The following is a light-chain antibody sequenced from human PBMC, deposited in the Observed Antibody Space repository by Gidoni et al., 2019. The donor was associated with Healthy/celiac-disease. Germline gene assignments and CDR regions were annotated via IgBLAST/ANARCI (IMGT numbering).Light chain of an antibody. V-gene: IGLV2-14*01. CDR2: DVS. CDR1: SSDVGGYNY. CDR3: SSYTSSSTHWV. J-gene: IGLJ3*02. Sequence: QSALTQPASVSGSPGKSITISCTGTSSDVGGYNYVSWYQQHPGKAPKLMIYDVSNRPSGVSTRFSGSKSGNTASLTISGLQAEDEADYYCSSYTSSSTHWVFGGGTKLTVL.